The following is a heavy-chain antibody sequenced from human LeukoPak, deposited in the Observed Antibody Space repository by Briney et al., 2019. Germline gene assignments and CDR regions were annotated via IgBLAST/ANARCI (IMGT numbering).Heavy chain of an antibody. J-gene: IGHJ5*02. CDR1: GFTFSSYA. CDR2: ISGGGGSA. Sequence: PGGSLRLSCAASGFTFSSYAMSWVRQAPGKGLEWVSAISGGGGSAYYADSVKGRFTISRDNSKNTLYLQMNSLRAEDTAVYYCAKDRAIFGVVINDWFDPWGQGTLVTVSS. D-gene: IGHD3-3*01. CDR3: AKDRAIFGVVINDWFDP. V-gene: IGHV3-23*01.